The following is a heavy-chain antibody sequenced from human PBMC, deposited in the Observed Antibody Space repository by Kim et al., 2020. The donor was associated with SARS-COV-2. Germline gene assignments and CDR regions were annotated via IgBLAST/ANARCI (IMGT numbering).Heavy chain of an antibody. V-gene: IGHV4-59*09. J-gene: IGHJ5*02. CDR3: ARGAVAGGRGWFDP. Sequence: SPSLTSRVPISVDTSKNQFALKLSSVTAADTAVYYCARGAVAGGRGWFDPWGQGTLVTVSS. D-gene: IGHD6-19*01.